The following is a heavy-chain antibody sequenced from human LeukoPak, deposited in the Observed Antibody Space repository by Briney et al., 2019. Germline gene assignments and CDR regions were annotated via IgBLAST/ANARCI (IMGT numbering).Heavy chain of an antibody. CDR3: ARDRFPHCSGGSCYPGSKKNWFDP. CDR2: INPNSGGT. D-gene: IGHD2-15*01. V-gene: IGHV1-2*02. CDR1: GYTFTGYY. Sequence: GASVKVSCKASGYTFTGYYMHWVRQAPGQGLEWMGWINPNSGGTNYAQKFQGRVTMTRDTSISTAYMELSRLRSDDTAVYYCARDRFPHCSGGSCYPGSKKNWFDPWGQGTLVTVSS. J-gene: IGHJ5*02.